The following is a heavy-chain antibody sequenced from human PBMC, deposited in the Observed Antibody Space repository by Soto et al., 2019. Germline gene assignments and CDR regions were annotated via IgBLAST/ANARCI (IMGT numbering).Heavy chain of an antibody. CDR1: GFTFSSYW. Sequence: PGGSLRLSCAASGFTFSSYWMSWVRQAPGKGLEWVANIKQDGSEKYYVDSVKGRFTISRDNAKNSLYLQMNSLRAEDRAVYYCARDSQSCSSTSCYSMDYLPWVRAFDIWGQGTMVTVSS. J-gene: IGHJ3*02. CDR2: IKQDGSEK. V-gene: IGHV3-7*01. D-gene: IGHD2-2*01. CDR3: ARDSQSCSSTSCYSMDYLPWVRAFDI.